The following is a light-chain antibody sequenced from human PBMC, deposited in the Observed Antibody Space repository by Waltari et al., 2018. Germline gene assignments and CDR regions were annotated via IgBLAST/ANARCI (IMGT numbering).Light chain of an antibody. CDR3: QHHFRLPAT. Sequence: IMLTQSPGTLSLSPGERATLSCRSSQSISRYLAWYQQNPAQAPRLLIYGASNRATGIAYRFSGSGSGTDFILTISGLEPEDSAVYYCQHHFRLPATFGQGTKVEIK. CDR2: GAS. J-gene: IGKJ1*01. V-gene: IGKV3-20*01. CDR1: QSISRY.